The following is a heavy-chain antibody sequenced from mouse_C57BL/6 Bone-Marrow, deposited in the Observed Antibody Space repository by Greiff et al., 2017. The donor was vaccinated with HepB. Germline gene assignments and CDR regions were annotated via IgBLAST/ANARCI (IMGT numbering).Heavy chain of an antibody. CDR1: GFTFSDYY. J-gene: IGHJ4*01. V-gene: IGHV5-12*01. Sequence: DVKLVESGGGLVQPGGSLKLSCAASGFTFSDYYMYWVRQTPEKRLEWVAYISNGGGSTYYPDTVKGRFTISRDNAKNTLYLQMSRLKSEDTAMYYCARVVGYYYAMDYWGQGTSVTVSS. CDR2: ISNGGGST. CDR3: ARVVGYYYAMDY.